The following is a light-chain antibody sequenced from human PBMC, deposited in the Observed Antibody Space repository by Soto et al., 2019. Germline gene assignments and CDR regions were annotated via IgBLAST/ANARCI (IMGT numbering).Light chain of an antibody. CDR1: QSVSSS. Sequence: EIMMTQSPATLSVSPGERATLSCRASQSVSSSSAWYQQKPGQAPRLLIYGASTRATGIPARFSGSGSGTEFTLTLNSLKSEDFAVYYCQQYNNWWTFGQGTKVEIK. V-gene: IGKV3-15*01. CDR2: GAS. CDR3: QQYNNWWT. J-gene: IGKJ1*01.